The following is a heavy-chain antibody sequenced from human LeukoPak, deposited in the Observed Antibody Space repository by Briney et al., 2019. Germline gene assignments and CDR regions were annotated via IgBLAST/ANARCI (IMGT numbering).Heavy chain of an antibody. D-gene: IGHD1-26*01. CDR3: AKPFIVGATGYYYYYMDV. J-gene: IGHJ6*03. CDR2: ISGSGGGT. CDR1: GFTFSDYA. V-gene: IGHV3-23*01. Sequence: GGSLRLSCAASGFTFSDYAMSWVRQAPGKGLEWVSTISGSGGGTYYADSVKGRFTISRDNSKNTLYLQMNSLRAEDTAVYYCAKPFIVGATGYYYYYMDVWGKGTTVTVSS.